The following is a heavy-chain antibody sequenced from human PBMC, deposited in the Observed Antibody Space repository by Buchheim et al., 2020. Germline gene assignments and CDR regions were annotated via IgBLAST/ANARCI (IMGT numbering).Heavy chain of an antibody. Sequence: QVQLVESGGGVVQPGRSLRLSCAASGFTFSSYGMHWVRQAPGKGLEWVAVIWYDGSNKYYADSVKGRFTISRDNSKNTLYLQMNSLRAEDTAVYYCARGLRSYVSGYSYGYYYYYGMDVWGQGTT. CDR2: IWYDGSNK. D-gene: IGHD5-18*01. CDR3: ARGLRSYVSGYSYGYYYYYGMDV. J-gene: IGHJ6*02. CDR1: GFTFSSYG. V-gene: IGHV3-33*01.